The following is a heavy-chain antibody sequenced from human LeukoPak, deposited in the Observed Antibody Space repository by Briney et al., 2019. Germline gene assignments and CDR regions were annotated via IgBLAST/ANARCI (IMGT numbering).Heavy chain of an antibody. CDR2: VYYSGSI. CDR3: ARRDYAAWFDP. J-gene: IGHJ5*02. CDR1: GDSITSGEYY. D-gene: IGHD4/OR15-4a*01. Sequence: PSETLSLTCSVSGDSITSGEYYWAWLRQPPGKGLEWLGSVYYSGSIKYNPSLKGRVSISRDMSKNQFSLNLNSVNATDTAVYYCARRDYAAWFDPWGQGTLVTASS. V-gene: IGHV4-39*07.